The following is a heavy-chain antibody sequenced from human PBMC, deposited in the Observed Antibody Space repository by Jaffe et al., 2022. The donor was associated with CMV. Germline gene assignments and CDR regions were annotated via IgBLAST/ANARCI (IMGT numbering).Heavy chain of an antibody. J-gene: IGHJ4*02. V-gene: IGHV3-33*08. Sequence: QVQLVESGGGVVQPGRSLRLSCAASGFTFSSYGMHWVRQAPGKGLEWVAVIWYDGSNKYYADSVKGRFTISRDNSKNTLYLQMNSLRAEDTAVYYCARDSGGIMVRGVLDYWGQGTLVTVSS. CDR3: ARDSGGIMVRGVLDY. CDR2: IWYDGSNK. CDR1: GFTFSSYG. D-gene: IGHD3-10*01.